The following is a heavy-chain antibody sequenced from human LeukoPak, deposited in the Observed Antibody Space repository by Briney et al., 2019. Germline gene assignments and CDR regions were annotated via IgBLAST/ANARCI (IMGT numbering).Heavy chain of an antibody. J-gene: IGHJ4*02. CDR3: ARGFRRGYSYGYNFDY. CDR1: GFTFSDYY. D-gene: IGHD5-18*01. CDR2: ISSSGSTI. Sequence: GGSLRLSCAASGFTFSDYYMSWIRQAPGEGLEWVSYISSSGSTIYYADSVKGRFTISRDNAKNSLYLQMNSLRAEDTAVYYCARGFRRGYSYGYNFDYWGQGTLVTVSS. V-gene: IGHV3-11*04.